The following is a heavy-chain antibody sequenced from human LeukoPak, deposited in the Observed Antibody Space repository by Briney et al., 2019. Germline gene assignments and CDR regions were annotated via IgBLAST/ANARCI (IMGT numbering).Heavy chain of an antibody. CDR3: ARDSITRSYVW. J-gene: IGHJ4*02. Sequence: SETLSLTCAVYGGSFSGYYWSWIRQPPGKGLEWIGEINHSGSTNYNPSLESRLTISVDTSKNQFSLKLTSVTAADTAIYYCARDSITRSYVWWGQGTLVTVSS. CDR1: GGSFSGYY. CDR2: INHSGST. V-gene: IGHV4-34*01. D-gene: IGHD2-2*01.